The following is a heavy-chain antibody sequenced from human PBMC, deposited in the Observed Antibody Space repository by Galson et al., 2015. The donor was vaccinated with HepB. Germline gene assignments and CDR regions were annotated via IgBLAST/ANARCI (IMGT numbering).Heavy chain of an antibody. Sequence: RLSCAASGFTFSSYGMHWVRQAPGKGLEWVAVISYDGSNKYYADSVKGRFTISRDNSKNTLYLQMNSLRAEDTAVYYCAKALNWNDGHYGMDVWGQGTTVTVSS. CDR3: AKALNWNDGHYGMDV. J-gene: IGHJ6*02. CDR1: GFTFSSYG. V-gene: IGHV3-30*18. D-gene: IGHD1-1*01. CDR2: ISYDGSNK.